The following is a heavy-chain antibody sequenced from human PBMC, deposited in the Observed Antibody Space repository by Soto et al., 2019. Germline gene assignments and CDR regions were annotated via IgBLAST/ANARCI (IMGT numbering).Heavy chain of an antibody. D-gene: IGHD5-12*01. CDR1: GFTFSSYA. CDR3: ARGGSGFYGMDV. Sequence: GGSLRLSCAASGFTFSSYAMHWVRQAPGKGLEWVAVISYDGSNKYYADSVKGRFTISRDNSKNTLYLQMNSLRAEDTAVYYGARGGSGFYGMDVWGQGTTVTVSS. CDR2: ISYDGSNK. V-gene: IGHV3-30-3*01. J-gene: IGHJ6*02.